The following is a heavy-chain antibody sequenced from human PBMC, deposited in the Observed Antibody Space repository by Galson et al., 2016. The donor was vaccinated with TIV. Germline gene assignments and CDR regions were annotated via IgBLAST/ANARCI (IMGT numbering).Heavy chain of an antibody. CDR1: GFTFSTFW. D-gene: IGHD4-17*01. CDR2: IKQDGSDK. J-gene: IGHJ4*02. CDR3: VRDWDDYGHHSAFDS. Sequence: SLRLSCAASGFTFSTFWMSWVRQAPGKGLEWVANIKQDGSDKNYVDSVKGRFTISRDHTKNSVFLQMSSLRAEDTAVDYCVRDWDDYGHHSAFDSWGQGTQVTVSS. V-gene: IGHV3-7*01.